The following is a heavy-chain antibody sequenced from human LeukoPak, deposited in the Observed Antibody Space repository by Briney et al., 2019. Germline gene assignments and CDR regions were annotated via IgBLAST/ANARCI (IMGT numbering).Heavy chain of an antibody. J-gene: IGHJ4*02. D-gene: IGHD6-19*01. V-gene: IGHV1-2*02. CDR1: GYTFTGYY. CDR2: INPNSGGT. Sequence: ASVKVSCKASGYTFTGYYMHWVRQAPGQGLEWMGWINPNSGGTNYAQKFRGRVTMTRDTSISTAYMELSRLRSDDTAVYYCARPEDPIAVAGIGYWGQGTLVTVSS. CDR3: ARPEDPIAVAGIGY.